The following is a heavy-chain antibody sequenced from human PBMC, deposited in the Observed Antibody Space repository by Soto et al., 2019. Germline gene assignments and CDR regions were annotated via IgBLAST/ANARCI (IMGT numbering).Heavy chain of an antibody. CDR1: GFTFSTFW. Sequence: EVQLVESGGGLVQSGGSLRLSCEASGFTFSTFWMSWVRQAPGKGLECVATIKQDGSERYYVDSVKGRFTISRDNTKNSLSLQMSSLRAEDTAVYYCAQGGSNRFGLWGQGTLVTVSS. J-gene: IGHJ4*02. D-gene: IGHD3-16*01. CDR3: AQGGSNRFGL. CDR2: IKQDGSER. V-gene: IGHV3-7*05.